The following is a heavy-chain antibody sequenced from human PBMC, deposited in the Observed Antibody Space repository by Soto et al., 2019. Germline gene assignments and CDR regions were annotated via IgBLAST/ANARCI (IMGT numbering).Heavy chain of an antibody. CDR2: ISAYNGNT. Sequence: ASVKVSCKASGYTFTSYGIGWVRQAPGQGLEWMGWISAYNGNTNYAQKLQGRVTMTTDTSTSTAYMELRSLRSDDTAVYYCARDFIRLRWFDPWGQGTLVTVSS. CDR3: ARDFIRLRWFDP. V-gene: IGHV1-18*01. CDR1: GYTFTSYG. D-gene: IGHD3-10*01. J-gene: IGHJ5*02.